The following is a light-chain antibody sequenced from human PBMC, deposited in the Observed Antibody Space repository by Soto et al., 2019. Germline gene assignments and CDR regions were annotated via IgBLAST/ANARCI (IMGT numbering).Light chain of an antibody. V-gene: IGKV3-20*01. CDR3: QQYGGSPIT. CDR2: GAS. CDR1: QTVSTY. Sequence: IVLTQSPATLSLSPGERATLSCRARQTVSTYLSWYQHKPGQAPRLLIYGASSRATGIPDRFSGSGSGTDFTLTISGLEPEDFAVYYCQQYGGSPITFGLGTKVDIK. J-gene: IGKJ1*01.